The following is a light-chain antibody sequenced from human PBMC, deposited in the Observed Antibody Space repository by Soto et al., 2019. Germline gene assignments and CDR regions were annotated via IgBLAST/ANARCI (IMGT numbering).Light chain of an antibody. CDR2: GAS. CDR1: QGISSY. Sequence: IQLTQSPSSLSASVGDRVTISCRASQGISSYLAWYQQRPGKAPNLLIYGASTLQSGVPSRFSGSGSSTHFPLTNSSRQAEEVATYYGQQLNSYPLAVGEGTKV. CDR3: QQLNSYPLA. V-gene: IGKV1-9*01. J-gene: IGKJ1*01.